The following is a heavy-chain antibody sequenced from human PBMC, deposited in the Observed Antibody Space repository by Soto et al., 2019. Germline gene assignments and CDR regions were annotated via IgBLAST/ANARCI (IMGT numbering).Heavy chain of an antibody. CDR3: ARGIRNYYGTDV. J-gene: IGHJ6*02. D-gene: IGHD5-18*01. V-gene: IGHV3-74*01. Sequence: EVQLVESGGGLVQPGGSLRLSCAASGFTFSDYWMHWVRQGPGKGLVWVSRIKGDGSNTNYADSVRGRFTISRDNAKNPVYLQMNSLRDEETAVYYCARGIRNYYGTDVWGQVTTVAVSS. CDR2: IKGDGSNT. CDR1: GFTFSDYW.